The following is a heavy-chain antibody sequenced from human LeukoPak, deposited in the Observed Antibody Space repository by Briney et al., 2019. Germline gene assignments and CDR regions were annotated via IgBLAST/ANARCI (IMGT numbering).Heavy chain of an antibody. J-gene: IGHJ3*02. D-gene: IGHD1-26*01. CDR2: MSVSGGGT. Sequence: GESLRLSCAVSGFTFSSDAMSWGRHAPGQGLEWVSAMSVSGGGTYYADSVNGRFTISRDNSKNTMYLQMNSLRAEDTAVYYCAKAYSGPTMLPAFDIWGQGTRATVSS. V-gene: IGHV3-23*01. CDR3: AKAYSGPTMLPAFDI. CDR1: GFTFSSDA.